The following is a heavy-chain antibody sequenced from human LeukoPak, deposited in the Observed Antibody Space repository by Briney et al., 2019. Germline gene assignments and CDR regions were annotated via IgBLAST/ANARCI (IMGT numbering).Heavy chain of an antibody. CDR2: IYSGGTT. Sequence: GGSLRRSCAASGFIVSSNYMSWVRRAPGKGLEWVSVIYSGGTTYYADSVKGRFTISRDNSNNTLYLQMNSLRAEDTAVYYCARDGFSSGYPYDAFDIWGQGTMVTVSS. V-gene: IGHV3-53*01. J-gene: IGHJ3*02. D-gene: IGHD3-22*01. CDR1: GFIVSSNY. CDR3: ARDGFSSGYPYDAFDI.